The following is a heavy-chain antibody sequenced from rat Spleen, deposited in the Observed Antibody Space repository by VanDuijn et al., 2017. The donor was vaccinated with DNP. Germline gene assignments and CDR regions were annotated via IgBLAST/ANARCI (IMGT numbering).Heavy chain of an antibody. CDR2: IWNTGGT. V-gene: IGHV2-41*01. D-gene: IGHD4-1*01. CDR1: GFSLTGYN. J-gene: IGHJ4*01. CDR3: AREADTGYAMDA. Sequence: QVQLKESGPGLVQPSQTLSLTCTVAGFSLTGYNVHWVRQPPGKGLEWMGIIWNTGGTRYNSVLKSRLSISKDTSKSQVFLKMNSLQTEDTATYYCAREADTGYAMDAWGQGTSVTVSS.